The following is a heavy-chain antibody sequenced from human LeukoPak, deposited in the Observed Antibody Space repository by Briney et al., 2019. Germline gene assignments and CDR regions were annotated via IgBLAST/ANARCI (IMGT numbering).Heavy chain of an antibody. V-gene: IGHV4-39*07. CDR2: IYYSGST. CDR1: GGSIISTNYY. Sequence: PSETLSLTCTVSGGSIISTNYYWGWIRQPPGKGLEWIGTIYYSGSTYYNPSLKSRVTLSVDTSKNQFSLKLNSVTAADTALYYCARDQSSLFDFWGQGILVTVSS. CDR3: ARDQSSLFDF. J-gene: IGHJ4*02.